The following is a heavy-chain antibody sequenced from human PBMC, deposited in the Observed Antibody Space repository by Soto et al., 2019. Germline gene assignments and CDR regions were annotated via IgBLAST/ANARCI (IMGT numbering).Heavy chain of an antibody. D-gene: IGHD6-13*01. V-gene: IGHV3-7*01. CDR1: GFTFSSHW. CDR2: IKQDESEI. Sequence: GGSLRLSCVASGFTFSSHWMTWARQTPGKGLEWVANIKQDESEIHYVGSVKGRFTVSRDNAKNLLYLQMNSLRAEDTAVYYCARYSRLSGPIDYWGQGTQVTVSS. CDR3: ARYSRLSGPIDY. J-gene: IGHJ4*02.